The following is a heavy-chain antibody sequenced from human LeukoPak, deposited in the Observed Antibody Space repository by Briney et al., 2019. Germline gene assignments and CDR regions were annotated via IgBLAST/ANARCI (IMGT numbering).Heavy chain of an antibody. D-gene: IGHD2-15*01. CDR2: ISSSGSTI. CDR1: GFTCSDYY. CDR3: ARERSDYFDY. Sequence: GGSLRLSCAASGFTCSDYYMSWIRQAPGKGLQWISYISSSGSTIADSVKGRFTISRDNAKNSLYLQMNSLRAEDTAVYYCARERSDYFDYWGQGTLVTVSS. V-gene: IGHV3-11*04. J-gene: IGHJ4*02.